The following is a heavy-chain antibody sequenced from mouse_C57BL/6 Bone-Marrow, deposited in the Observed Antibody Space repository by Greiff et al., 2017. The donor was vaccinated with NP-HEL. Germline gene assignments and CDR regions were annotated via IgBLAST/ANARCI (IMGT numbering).Heavy chain of an antibody. V-gene: IGHV5-15*01. CDR1: GFTFSDYG. Sequence: EVQRVESGGGLVQPGGSLKLSCAASGFTFSDYGMAWVRQAPRKGPEWVAFISNLAYSIYYADTVTGRFTISRENAKNTLYLEMSSLRSEDTAMYYCARIPYYYGSSDGYFDVWGTGTTVTVSS. J-gene: IGHJ1*03. D-gene: IGHD1-1*01. CDR3: ARIPYYYGSSDGYFDV. CDR2: ISNLAYSI.